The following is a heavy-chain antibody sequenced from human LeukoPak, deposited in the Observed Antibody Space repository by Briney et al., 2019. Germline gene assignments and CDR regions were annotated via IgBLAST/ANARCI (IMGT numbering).Heavy chain of an antibody. CDR2: INHSGST. Sequence: SETLSLTCAVYGGSFSGYYWSWIRQPPGKGLEWIGEINHSGSTNYNPSLKSRVTISVDTSKNQFSLKLSSVTAADTAVYYCARHFQGRLGELGLSYYYYMDVWGKGTTVTISS. V-gene: IGHV4-34*01. D-gene: IGHD3-10*01. CDR3: ARHFQGRLGELGLSYYYYMDV. CDR1: GGSFSGYY. J-gene: IGHJ6*03.